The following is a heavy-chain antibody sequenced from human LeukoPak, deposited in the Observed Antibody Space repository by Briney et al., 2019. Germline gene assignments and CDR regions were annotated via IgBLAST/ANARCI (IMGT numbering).Heavy chain of an antibody. J-gene: IGHJ4*02. CDR3: ARDRSGSFSPDYFDY. CDR2: PYSGGST. Sequence: PGGSLRLSCAASGFTVSSNYMSSVRQAPGKGLEWVSDPYSGGSTYYAASVKGRFTISRDNSKNTLYLQMNSLRAEYTAVYYCARDRSGSFSPDYFDYWGQGTLVTVSS. CDR1: GFTVSSNY. D-gene: IGHD1-26*01. V-gene: IGHV3-53*01.